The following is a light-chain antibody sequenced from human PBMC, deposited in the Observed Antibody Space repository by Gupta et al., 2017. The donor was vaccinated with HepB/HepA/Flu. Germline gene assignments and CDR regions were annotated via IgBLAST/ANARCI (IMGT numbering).Light chain of an antibody. CDR1: SSDVGGYNF. CDR2: DVS. J-gene: IGLJ2*01. CDR3: SSYTSSTTLVV. Sequence: ALTQPASVSGCPGPSITISCTGTSSDVGGYNFVSWYQQHPGKAPRLIIYDVSNRPSGVSDRFSGSKSGNTASLTISGLQAEDEADYYCSSYTSSTTLVVFGGGTKLTVL. V-gene: IGLV2-14*03.